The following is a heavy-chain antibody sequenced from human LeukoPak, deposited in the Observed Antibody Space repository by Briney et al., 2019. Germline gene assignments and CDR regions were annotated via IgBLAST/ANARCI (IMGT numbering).Heavy chain of an antibody. CDR2: IYYSGST. V-gene: IGHV4-31*03. Sequence: SETLSLTCTVSGGSISSGGYYWSWIRQHPGKGLEWIGYIYYSGSTYYNPSLKSRVTISVDTSKNQFSLKLSSVTAADMAVYYCAVLESNNWFDPWGQGTLVTVSS. J-gene: IGHJ5*02. D-gene: IGHD3-3*02. CDR1: GGSISSGGYY. CDR3: AVLESNNWFDP.